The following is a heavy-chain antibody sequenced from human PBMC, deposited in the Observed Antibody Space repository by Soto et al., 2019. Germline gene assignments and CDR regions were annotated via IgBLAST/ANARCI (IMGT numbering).Heavy chain of an antibody. J-gene: IGHJ4*02. CDR1: GFTFSRYW. CDR3: ASHDYVDYESYDY. Sequence: EVQLVESGGGLVQPGGSLRLSCTASGFTFSRYWMSWVRQAPGKGLEWVANIKQDGSEKYYVDSVKGRFTIAKDNAKNSLYLQMHSSRAEDTGVYYCASHDYVDYESYDYWGQGILVTVSS. D-gene: IGHD4-17*01. CDR2: IKQDGSEK. V-gene: IGHV3-7*01.